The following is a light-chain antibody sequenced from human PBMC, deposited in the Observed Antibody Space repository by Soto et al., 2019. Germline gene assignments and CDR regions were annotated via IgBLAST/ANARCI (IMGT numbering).Light chain of an antibody. CDR2: GAS. CDR1: QDIGDD. V-gene: IGKV1-17*01. CDR3: QQHKTDLWT. J-gene: IGKJ1*01. Sequence: DIQMTQSPSSLSASVGDRVTITCRASQDIGDDLAWYQQKSGKAPQRLIYGASNLQSGVPSRFSGSGSGTDFSLTINSLQPEDFASYYCQQHKTDLWTFGQGTRLEI.